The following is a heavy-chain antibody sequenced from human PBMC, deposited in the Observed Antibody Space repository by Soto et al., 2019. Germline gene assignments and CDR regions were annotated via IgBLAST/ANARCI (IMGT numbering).Heavy chain of an antibody. CDR3: VRGEIAAVFLDV. J-gene: IGHJ6*02. CDR1: GGSISSGDYY. Sequence: PSETLSLTCTVSGGSISSGDYYWSWIRQPPGKGLEWIGYIYYSGSTNYNPSLKSRVTISVDTSRNQFSLKLSSVTAADTAVYYCVRGEIAAVFLDVWGQGTTVTVSS. D-gene: IGHD6-13*01. V-gene: IGHV4-61*08. CDR2: IYYSGST.